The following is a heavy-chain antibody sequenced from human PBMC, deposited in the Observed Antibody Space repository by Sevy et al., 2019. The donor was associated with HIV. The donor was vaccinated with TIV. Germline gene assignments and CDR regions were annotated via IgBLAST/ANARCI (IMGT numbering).Heavy chain of an antibody. V-gene: IGHV1-18*01. D-gene: IGHD2-15*01. CDR2: ISPHNGDT. CDR3: ARAHCSGGRCYSLAY. J-gene: IGHJ4*02. Sequence: ASVKVSCKISGYTFTTYHITWVRQAPGQGPVCMGRISPHNGDTNYAPKFQGRVTMITDKSTSTAYMELRSLRSDDTAVYYCARAHCSGGRCYSLAYWGQGTLVTVSS. CDR1: GYTFTTYH.